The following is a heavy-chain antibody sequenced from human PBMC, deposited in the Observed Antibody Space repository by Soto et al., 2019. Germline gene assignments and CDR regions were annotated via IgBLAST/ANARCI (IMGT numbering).Heavy chain of an antibody. CDR2: INHSGST. CDR3: AIYTRIAVAGTGWFDP. Sequence: SETLSLTCAVYGGSFSGYYWSWIRQPPGKGLEWIGEINHSGSTNYNPSLKSRVTISVDTSKNQFSLKRSSVTAADTAVYYCAIYTRIAVAGTGWFDPWGQGTLVTVSS. V-gene: IGHV4-34*01. CDR1: GGSFSGYY. J-gene: IGHJ5*02. D-gene: IGHD6-19*01.